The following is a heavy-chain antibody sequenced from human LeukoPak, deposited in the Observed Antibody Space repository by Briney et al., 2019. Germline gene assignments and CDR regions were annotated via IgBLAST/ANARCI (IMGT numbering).Heavy chain of an antibody. D-gene: IGHD4-17*01. CDR1: GYTFTGYY. J-gene: IGHJ4*02. CDR2: INPNSGGT. V-gene: IGHV1-2*02. Sequence: ASVKVSCKASGYTFTGYYIHWVRQAPGQGLEWMGWINPNSGGTNYAQNLQGRVTMTRDTSISTAYMELSRLRSDDTAVYYCARYSTVTVYYFDYWGQGTLVTVSS. CDR3: ARYSTVTVYYFDY.